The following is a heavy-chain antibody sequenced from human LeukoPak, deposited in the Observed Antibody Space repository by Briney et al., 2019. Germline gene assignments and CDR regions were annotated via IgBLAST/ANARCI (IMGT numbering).Heavy chain of an antibody. CDR2: INHSGST. Sequence: SETLSLTCAVYGGSFSGYYWSWIRQPPGKGREWIGEINHSGSTNYNPSLKSRVTISVDTSKNQFSLKLSSVTAADTAVYYCARIWRTGFDPWGQGTLVTVSS. J-gene: IGHJ5*02. CDR1: GGSFSGYY. D-gene: IGHD1-1*01. CDR3: ARIWRTGFDP. V-gene: IGHV4-34*01.